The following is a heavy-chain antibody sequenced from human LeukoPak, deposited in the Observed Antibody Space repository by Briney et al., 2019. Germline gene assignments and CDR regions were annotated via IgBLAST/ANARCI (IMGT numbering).Heavy chain of an antibody. J-gene: IGHJ4*02. CDR1: GFTFSSYA. CDR3: ARGGAGYCSGGICYLY. D-gene: IGHD2-15*01. Sequence: GGSLRLSCAASGFTFSSYAMNWVRQAPGKGLEWVSDISGNGVNTNYADSVKGRFTISRDNSKNTLYLQMNSLRPEDTAVYYCARGGAGYCSGGICYLYWGQGTLVTVSS. CDR2: ISGNGVNT. V-gene: IGHV3-23*01.